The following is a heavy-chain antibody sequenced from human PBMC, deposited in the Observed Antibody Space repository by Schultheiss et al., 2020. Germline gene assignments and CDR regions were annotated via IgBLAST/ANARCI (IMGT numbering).Heavy chain of an antibody. D-gene: IGHD5-18*01. CDR2: IYSGGST. CDR1: GFTVSSNY. V-gene: IGHV3-53*01. Sequence: GSLRLSCAASGFTVSSNYMSWVRQAPGKGLEWVSVIYSGGSTYYADSVKGRFTISRDNAKNSLYLQMNSLRAEDTAVYYCAKGPGYSYGYQFTGYHDYWGQGTLVTVSS. J-gene: IGHJ4*02. CDR3: AKGPGYSYGYQFTGYHDY.